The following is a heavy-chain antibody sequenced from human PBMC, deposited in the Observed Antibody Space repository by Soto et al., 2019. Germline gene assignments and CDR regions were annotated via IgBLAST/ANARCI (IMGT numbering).Heavy chain of an antibody. D-gene: IGHD2-15*01. CDR3: ARGGDCSGGTCSPHTPYYYYDMDV. V-gene: IGHV3-30-3*01. CDR1: GFTFSSYA. Sequence: QVQLVESGGGVVQPGRTLRLSCAASGFTFSSYAMDWVRQAPGKGLEWVTVISYDGSNKYYADAVKGRFTISRDNSNNTLYLQTNNLRAEDTAVYYCARGGDCSGGTCSPHTPYYYYDMDVWGQGTTVTVSS. J-gene: IGHJ6*02. CDR2: ISYDGSNK.